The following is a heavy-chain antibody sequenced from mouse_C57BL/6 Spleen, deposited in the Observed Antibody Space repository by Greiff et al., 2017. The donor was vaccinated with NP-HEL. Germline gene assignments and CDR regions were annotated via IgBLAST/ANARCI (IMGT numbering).Heavy chain of an antibody. CDR3: ARWYYGSSYFDY. D-gene: IGHD1-1*01. Sequence: VQLQQSGAELVKPGASVKISCKASGYAFSSYWMSWVKQRPGKGLEWIGQIYPGDGDTNYNGKFKGKATLTADKSSSTAYMQLSSLTSEDSAVYFCARWYYGSSYFDYWGQGTTLTVSS. CDR2: IYPGDGDT. J-gene: IGHJ2*01. CDR1: GYAFSSYW. V-gene: IGHV1-80*01.